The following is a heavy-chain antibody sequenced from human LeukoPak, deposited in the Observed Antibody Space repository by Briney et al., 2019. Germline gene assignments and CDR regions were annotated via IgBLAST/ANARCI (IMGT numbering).Heavy chain of an antibody. CDR1: GYTFTSYG. CDR2: ISAYNGNT. CDR3: ARTQYCSSTSCYLGYYYYGMDV. Sequence: ASVKVSCKASGYTFTSYGISWVRQAPGQRLEWMGWISAYNGNTNYAQKLQGRVTMTTDTSTSTAYMELRSLRSDDTAVYYCARTQYCSSTSCYLGYYYYGMDVWGQGTTVTVSS. D-gene: IGHD2-2*01. V-gene: IGHV1-18*01. J-gene: IGHJ6*02.